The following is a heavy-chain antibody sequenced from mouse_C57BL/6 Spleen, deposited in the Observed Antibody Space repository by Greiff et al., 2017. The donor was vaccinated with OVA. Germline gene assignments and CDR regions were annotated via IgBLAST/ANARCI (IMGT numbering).Heavy chain of an antibody. Sequence: EVMLVESGGGLVKPGGSLKLSCAASGFTFSDYGMHWVRQAPEKGLEWVAYISSGSSTIYYADTVKGRFTISRDNAKNTLFLQMTSLRSEDTAMYYCARSGVTTVVADYWGQGTTLTVSS. CDR3: ARSGVTTVVADY. V-gene: IGHV5-17*01. CDR2: ISSGSSTI. CDR1: GFTFSDYG. J-gene: IGHJ2*01. D-gene: IGHD1-1*01.